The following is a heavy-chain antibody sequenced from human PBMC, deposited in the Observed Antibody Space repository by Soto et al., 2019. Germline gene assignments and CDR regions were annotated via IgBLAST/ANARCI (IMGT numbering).Heavy chain of an antibody. D-gene: IGHD3-9*01. J-gene: IGHJ4*02. Sequence: QVQLQESGPGLVKPSETLSLTCTVSGGSISSYYWSWIRQPPGKGLEWIGYIYYSGGTNYNPSLESLVTISVDTSKNQFSLKLSSVTAADTAVYYCARLTYYDILTGYKTFDYWGQGTLVTVSS. CDR1: GGSISSYY. CDR3: ARLTYYDILTGYKTFDY. CDR2: IYYSGGT. V-gene: IGHV4-59*08.